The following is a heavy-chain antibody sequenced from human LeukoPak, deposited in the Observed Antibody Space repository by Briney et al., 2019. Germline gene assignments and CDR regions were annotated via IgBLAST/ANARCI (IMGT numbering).Heavy chain of an antibody. V-gene: IGHV3-23*01. Sequence: PGGSLRLSCAASGFTFSSYWMSWVRQAPGKGLEWVSGISTSGGHTDYTDSVRGRFTISRDNSKNTLYLQMNSLRADDTAVYYCAKVLGYDSSGNYWYGMDVWGQGTTVTVSS. CDR3: AKVLGYDSSGNYWYGMDV. J-gene: IGHJ6*02. D-gene: IGHD3-22*01. CDR2: ISTSGGHT. CDR1: GFTFSSYW.